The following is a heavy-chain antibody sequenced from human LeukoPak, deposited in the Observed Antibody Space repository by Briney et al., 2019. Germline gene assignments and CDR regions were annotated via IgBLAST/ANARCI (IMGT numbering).Heavy chain of an antibody. Sequence: SETLSLTCTVFGASISSSFCSWVRQPPGKGLGWIGYIYYSGSTNYNPSLKSRVTISVDTSKNQFSLKVSSVTAADTAVYYCARDRWLGYWGQGTLVTVSS. CDR2: IYYSGST. CDR3: ARDRWLGY. D-gene: IGHD5-18*01. V-gene: IGHV4-59*01. J-gene: IGHJ4*02. CDR1: GASISSSF.